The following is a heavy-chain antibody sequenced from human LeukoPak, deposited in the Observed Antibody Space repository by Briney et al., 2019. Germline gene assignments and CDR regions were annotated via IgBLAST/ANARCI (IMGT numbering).Heavy chain of an antibody. CDR3: ARENSQKGADYMDV. CDR1: GGSISSYY. Sequence: SETLSLTCTVSGGSISSYYWSWIRQPPGKGLEWIGYIYYSGSTSYKPSLKSRVTISVDTSKNQFSLKLRSVTAADTAVYYCARENSQKGADYMDVWGKGTTVTISS. D-gene: IGHD4-23*01. V-gene: IGHV4-59*01. J-gene: IGHJ6*03. CDR2: IYYSGST.